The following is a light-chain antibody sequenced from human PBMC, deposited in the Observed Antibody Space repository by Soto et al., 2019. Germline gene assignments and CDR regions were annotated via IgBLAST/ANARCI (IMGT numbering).Light chain of an antibody. CDR3: QQYNSYWT. Sequence: DIQMTPSPSTPSASLGDRVTLTFRASQSISSWLAWYQQKPGKAPKLLIYKASSLETGVPSRFSGSGSGTEFTLTISSLQPDDFATYYCQQYNSYWTFGQGTKVDIK. CDR1: QSISSW. J-gene: IGKJ1*01. V-gene: IGKV1-5*03. CDR2: KAS.